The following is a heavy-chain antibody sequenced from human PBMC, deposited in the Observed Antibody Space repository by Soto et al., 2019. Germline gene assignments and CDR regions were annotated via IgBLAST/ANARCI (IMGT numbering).Heavy chain of an antibody. Sequence: ASVKVSCKASGYTFTGYYMHWVRQAPGQGLEWMGWINPNSGGTNYAQKFQGRVTMTRDTSISTAYMEPSRLRSDDTAVYYCARGGYNWNKSTVYYYYGMDVWGQGTTVTVS. D-gene: IGHD1-20*01. J-gene: IGHJ6*02. CDR2: INPNSGGT. CDR1: GYTFTGYY. CDR3: ARGGYNWNKSTVYYYYGMDV. V-gene: IGHV1-2*02.